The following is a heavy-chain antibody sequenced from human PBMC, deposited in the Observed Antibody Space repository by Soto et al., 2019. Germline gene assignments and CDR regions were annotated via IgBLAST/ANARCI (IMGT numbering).Heavy chain of an antibody. CDR3: TTATITMVRGVIKEVDP. Sequence: GGSLRLSCAASGFTFSNAWMNWVRQAPGKGLEWVGRIKSKTDGGTTDYAAPVKGRFTISRDDSKNTLYLQMNSLKTEDTAVYYCTTATITMVRGVIKEVDPWGQGTLVTVSS. CDR2: IKSKTDGGTT. D-gene: IGHD3-10*01. J-gene: IGHJ5*02. CDR1: GFTFSNAW. V-gene: IGHV3-15*07.